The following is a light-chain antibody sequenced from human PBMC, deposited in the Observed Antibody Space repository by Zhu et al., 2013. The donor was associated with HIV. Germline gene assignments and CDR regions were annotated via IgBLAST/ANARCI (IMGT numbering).Light chain of an antibody. J-gene: IGLJ2*01. V-gene: IGLV2-14*01. Sequence: QSALTQPPSASGSPGQSVSISCTGTSGDIGGYNYVSWYQRHPGKAPKVMIYEVSIRPSGVSNRFSGSKSGNTASLTISGLQAEDEADYYCTSYTTSSTLIFGGGTKVTVL. CDR3: TSYTTSSTLI. CDR2: EVS. CDR1: SGDIGGYNY.